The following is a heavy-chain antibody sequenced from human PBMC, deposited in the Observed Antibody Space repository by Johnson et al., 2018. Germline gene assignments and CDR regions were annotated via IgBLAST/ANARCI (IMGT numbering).Heavy chain of an antibody. CDR2: IHGDGSET. V-gene: IGHV3-74*01. CDR1: GFSFSTYW. CDR3: ASQLYCSGGSCSSRGVDY. J-gene: IGHJ4*02. D-gene: IGHD2-15*01. Sequence: EVQLVETGGGLVQPGGSLRLSCAASGFSFSTYWMHWVRQVPGKGLVWVSRIHGDGSETTYADCVEGRFTISRDNDKNTVYLQMNNLRAEDAAVYYCASQLYCSGGSCSSRGVDYWGQGTLVTVSS.